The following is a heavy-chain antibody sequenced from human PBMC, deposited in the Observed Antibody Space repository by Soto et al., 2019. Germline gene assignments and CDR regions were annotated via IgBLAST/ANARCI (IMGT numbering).Heavy chain of an antibody. D-gene: IGHD6-13*01. J-gene: IGHJ4*02. V-gene: IGHV4-4*02. CDR2: IYHGGST. CDR3: AGHLIMPGTRGFDY. CDR1: SGSITSSNW. Sequence: QVQLQESGPGLVKPSGTLSLTCAISSGSITSSNWWSWVRPPPGKGLEWIWEIYHGGSTNNNPSLTSALTISVDRSQNQFALRLISVTAADPAVYFCAGHLIMPGTRGFDYWGQGSLVTVSS.